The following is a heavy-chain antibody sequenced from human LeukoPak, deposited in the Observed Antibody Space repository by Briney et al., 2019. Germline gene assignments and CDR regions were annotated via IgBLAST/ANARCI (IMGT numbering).Heavy chain of an antibody. Sequence: EASVKVSCKASGYTFTSYDMNWVRQATGQGLEWMGWMNPNSGNTGYAQKFQGRVTMTRNTSISTAYMELSSLRSEDTAVYYCARAGGYCGRISCPYYFDYWGQGSLVAVSS. D-gene: IGHD2-15*01. J-gene: IGHJ4*02. V-gene: IGHV1-8*01. CDR2: MNPNSGNT. CDR3: ARAGGYCGRISCPYYFDY. CDR1: GYTFTSYD.